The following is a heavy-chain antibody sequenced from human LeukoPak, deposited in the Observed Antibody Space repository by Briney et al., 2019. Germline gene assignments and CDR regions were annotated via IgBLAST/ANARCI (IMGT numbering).Heavy chain of an antibody. J-gene: IGHJ4*02. D-gene: IGHD5-18*01. V-gene: IGHV1-69*04. CDR3: ARDSLGYSYGSHYYDY. CDR1: GGTFSSYA. Sequence: AAVKVSCKASGGTFSSYAISWERQAQGQGLEWMGTIIPILGIANYAQKFQGKVTITADKYTSTAYMELSSLRSEDTAIYYCARDSLGYSYGSHYYDYWGQGTLVTVSS. CDR2: IIPILGIA.